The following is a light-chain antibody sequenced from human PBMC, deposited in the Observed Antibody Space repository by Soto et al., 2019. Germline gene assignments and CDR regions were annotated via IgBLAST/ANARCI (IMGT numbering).Light chain of an antibody. CDR2: EVN. Sequence: QSALTQPASVSRSPGQSVTISCTGPRSDIGDSNFISWYQHSPGKAPRLLIYEVNNRPSGISRRFSGSKAGNTASLTISGLLDDDEGDYFCASFRSGTILIFGSGTKVTVL. V-gene: IGLV2-14*01. J-gene: IGLJ1*01. CDR3: ASFRSGTILI. CDR1: RSDIGDSNF.